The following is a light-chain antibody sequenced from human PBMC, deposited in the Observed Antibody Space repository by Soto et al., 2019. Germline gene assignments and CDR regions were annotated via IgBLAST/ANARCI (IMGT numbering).Light chain of an antibody. CDR1: QSVSSY. Sequence: EIGLPQYTATLSLSPGERATLSCRASQSVSSYLAWYQQKPGQAPRLLIDDASNRATGIPARFSGSGSGTDFTLTISRLEPEDFAVYYCQQYGSSRPLTFGGGTKVDIK. J-gene: IGKJ4*01. V-gene: IGKV3-11*01. CDR2: DAS. CDR3: QQYGSSRPLT.